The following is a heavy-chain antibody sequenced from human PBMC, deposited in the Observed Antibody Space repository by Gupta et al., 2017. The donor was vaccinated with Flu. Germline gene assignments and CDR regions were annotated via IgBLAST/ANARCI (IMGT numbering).Heavy chain of an antibody. D-gene: IGHD1-1*01. CDR1: GFIFSTYS. CDR2: ITSTSNYI. V-gene: IGHV3-21*04. CDR3: ARDETGGTRLDD. Sequence: DVHLVESGGGLVQPGGSLRLSCVGSGFIFSTYSMKWVRQAPGQGLEWVSSITSTSNYIYYGGSVKGRFTISRDNAKSSVYVQMDNRRVEDTGMYYCARDETGGTRLDDWGPGTLVTVSS. J-gene: IGHJ4*02.